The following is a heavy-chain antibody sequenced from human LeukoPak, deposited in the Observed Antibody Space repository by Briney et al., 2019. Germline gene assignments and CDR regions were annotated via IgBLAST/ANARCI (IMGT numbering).Heavy chain of an antibody. Sequence: GGSLRLSWAASGFTFSSYSMNWVGQAQGKGREGVSYISSSSSTIYYADSVKGRFTVSRDNAKNSLYLQMNSLRAEDTAVYYCTRVLYSSGWYGDHYWGQGTLVTVSS. CDR3: TRVLYSSGWYGDHY. D-gene: IGHD6-19*01. CDR1: GFTFSSYS. J-gene: IGHJ4*02. V-gene: IGHV3-48*01. CDR2: ISSSSSTI.